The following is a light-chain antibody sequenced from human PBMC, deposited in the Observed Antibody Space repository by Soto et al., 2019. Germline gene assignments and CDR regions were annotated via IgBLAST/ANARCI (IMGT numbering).Light chain of an antibody. J-gene: IGKJ4*01. Sequence: DIQKTQSPSSLSASVGDRVTITCQASQDISNYLNWYQQKPGKAPKLLIYDAINLETGVPSRFSGSGSGTDITVTISSLQPEYIATYYCQRYDNVPLTFGGGTRVEIK. V-gene: IGKV1-33*01. CDR2: DAI. CDR1: QDISNY. CDR3: QRYDNVPLT.